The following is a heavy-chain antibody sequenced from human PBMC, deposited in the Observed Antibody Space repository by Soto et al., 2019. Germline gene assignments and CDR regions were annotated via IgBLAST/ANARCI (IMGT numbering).Heavy chain of an antibody. CDR3: ARSQGSSTSLEIYYYYYYGMDG. V-gene: IGHV1-69*01. D-gene: IGHD2-2*01. CDR1: GGTFSSYA. CDR2: IIPISETT. Sequence: QVQLVQSGAEVKKPGSSVKVSCQASGGTFSSYAISWVRQAPGQGLEWMGGIIPISETTNYAQKFQGRVTMTADESKSTAYMELSSLRSEDTAVYYCARSQGSSTSLEIYYYYYYGMDGWGQGTTVTVSS. J-gene: IGHJ6*02.